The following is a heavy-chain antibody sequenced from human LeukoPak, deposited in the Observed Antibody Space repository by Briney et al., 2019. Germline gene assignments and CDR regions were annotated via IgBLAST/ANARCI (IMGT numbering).Heavy chain of an antibody. D-gene: IGHD2-21*01. V-gene: IGHV3-30*04. J-gene: IGHJ2*01. Sequence: GGSLRLSCAASGFTFSSYAMHWVRQAPGKGLEWVAVISYDGSNKYYADSVKGRFTISRDNSKNTLYLQMNSLRAEDTAVYYCARGGDVDDWYFDLWGRGTLVSVSS. CDR2: ISYDGSNK. CDR1: GFTFSSYA. CDR3: ARGGDVDDWYFDL.